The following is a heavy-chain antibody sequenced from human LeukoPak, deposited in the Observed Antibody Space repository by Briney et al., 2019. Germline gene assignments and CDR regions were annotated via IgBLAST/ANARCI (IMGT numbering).Heavy chain of an antibody. Sequence: AASVKVSCKASGYTFTSYDINWVRQATGQGLEWMGWMNPNSGNTGYAQKFQGRVTMTRNTSISTAYMELSSLRSEDTAVYYCVRGFGPAAIPAPGDYWGQGTLVTVSS. CDR3: VRGFGPAAIPAPGDY. V-gene: IGHV1-8*01. J-gene: IGHJ4*02. CDR2: MNPNSGNT. D-gene: IGHD2-2*02. CDR1: GYTFTSYD.